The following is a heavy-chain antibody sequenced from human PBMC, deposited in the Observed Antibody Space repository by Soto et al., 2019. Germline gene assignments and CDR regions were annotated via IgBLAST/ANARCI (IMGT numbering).Heavy chain of an antibody. Sequence: EVQLVESGGGLKQPGGSLRLSCAASGFTFRSYSMNCVRQAPGKGLDWVSYISSSNRTINYADSVKCRFIISRDNAKNSLYLQMHSLRDEDTAVYYCAREGWTLLQTGMDVWGQGTTVTVSS. V-gene: IGHV3-48*02. CDR3: AREGWTLLQTGMDV. D-gene: IGHD2-15*01. CDR2: ISSSNRTI. CDR1: GFTFRSYS. J-gene: IGHJ6*02.